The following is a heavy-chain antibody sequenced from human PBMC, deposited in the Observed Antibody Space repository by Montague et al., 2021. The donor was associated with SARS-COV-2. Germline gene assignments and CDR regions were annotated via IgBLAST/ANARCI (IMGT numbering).Heavy chain of an antibody. V-gene: IGHV3-23*01. CDR1: GFTFSSHA. CDR2: ISGSGGST. J-gene: IGHJ6*02. Sequence: SLRLSCAASGFTFSSHAMSWVRQAPGKGLEWVSAISGSGGSTYYADSVKGRFTISRDNSKNTLYLQMNSLRAEDTAVYYCAKDSSELNYYGSGSYFLYYYGMDVWGQGTTVTVSS. CDR3: AKDSSELNYYGSGSYFLYYYGMDV. D-gene: IGHD3-10*01.